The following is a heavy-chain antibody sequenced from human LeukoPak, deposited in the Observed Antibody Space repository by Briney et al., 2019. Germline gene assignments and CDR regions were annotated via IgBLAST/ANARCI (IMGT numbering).Heavy chain of an antibody. CDR2: ISSNGGSI. Sequence: GGSLRLSCAASGFTFSSYAMHWVRQAPGKGLEYVSAISSNGGSIYYANSVKGRFTISRDNSKNTLYLQMGSLRAEDMAVYYCACGYSHGSFDYWGQGTLVTVSS. CDR3: ACGYSHGSFDY. J-gene: IGHJ4*02. D-gene: IGHD5-18*01. CDR1: GFTFSSYA. V-gene: IGHV3-64*01.